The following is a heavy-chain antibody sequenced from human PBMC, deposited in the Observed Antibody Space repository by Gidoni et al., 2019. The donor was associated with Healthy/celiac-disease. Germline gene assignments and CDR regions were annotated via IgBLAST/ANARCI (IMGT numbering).Heavy chain of an antibody. D-gene: IGHD3-3*01. Sequence: QFQLVESGAEVKKPGSSVKVACKASGGTFRSYAISWVRQAPGQGLEWMGGIIPIFGTANYAQKFQGRVTITADESTSTAYMELSSLRSEDTAVYYCARTIVRATGGSWFDPWGQGTLVTVSS. CDR2: IIPIFGTA. J-gene: IGHJ5*02. V-gene: IGHV1-69*01. CDR1: GGTFRSYA. CDR3: ARTIVRATGGSWFDP.